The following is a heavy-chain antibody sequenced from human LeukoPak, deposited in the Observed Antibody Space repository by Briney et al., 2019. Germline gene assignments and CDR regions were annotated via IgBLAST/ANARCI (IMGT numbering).Heavy chain of an antibody. D-gene: IGHD4-17*01. CDR3: ARGSWRFDDGDSGFDP. Sequence: GGSLRLSCAASGFTFSSYAMHWVRQAPGKGLEWVAVISYHGSNKHYADSVKGRFTISRDNSKSTLYLQMNSLGAEDTAVYYCARGSWRFDDGDSGFDPWGQGTLVTVSS. J-gene: IGHJ5*02. CDR1: GFTFSSYA. V-gene: IGHV3-30*04. CDR2: ISYHGSNK.